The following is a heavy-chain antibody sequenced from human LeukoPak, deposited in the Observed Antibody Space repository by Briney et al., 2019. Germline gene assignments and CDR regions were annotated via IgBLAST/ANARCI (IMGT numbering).Heavy chain of an antibody. CDR2: IRTEADGGTA. V-gene: IGHV3-15*05. CDR3: TKTSPHFDY. CDR1: GISFTNAW. Sequence: AGSLRLSCVVSGISFTNAWMSWVRQAPGKGLDWVGRIRTEADGGTADYAAPVKGRFTSSRDDSKNTLFLQMNSLESEDTAVYYCTKTSPHFDYWGQGILVTVS. J-gene: IGHJ4*02.